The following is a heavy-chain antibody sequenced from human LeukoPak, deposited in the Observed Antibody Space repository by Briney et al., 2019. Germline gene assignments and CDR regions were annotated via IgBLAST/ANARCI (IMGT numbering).Heavy chain of an antibody. CDR2: IWYDGSNK. Sequence: GGSLRLSCAASGFTFSSYGMHWVRQAPGKGLEWVAVIWYDGSNKYYADSVKGRFTISRDNSKNTLYLQMNSLRAEDTALYYCAKAYSSGWYYFVSWGQGTLVTVSS. CDR3: AKAYSSGWYYFVS. V-gene: IGHV3-33*06. CDR1: GFTFSSYG. J-gene: IGHJ4*02. D-gene: IGHD6-19*01.